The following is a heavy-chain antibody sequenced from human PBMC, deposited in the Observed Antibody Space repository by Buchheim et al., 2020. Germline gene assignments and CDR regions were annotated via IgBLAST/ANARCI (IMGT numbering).Heavy chain of an antibody. D-gene: IGHD2-2*01. Sequence: DVQLVESGGGLVQPGGSLRLSCAASGFTFSSYEMNWVRQAPGKGLEWVSYIRSSGSTTYYADSVKGRFTISRDNAKNSLYLQMNSLRAEDTAFYYCAREYCSSTSCSYFDYWGQGTL. CDR3: AREYCSSTSCSYFDY. J-gene: IGHJ4*02. CDR1: GFTFSSYE. CDR2: IRSSGSTT. V-gene: IGHV3-48*03.